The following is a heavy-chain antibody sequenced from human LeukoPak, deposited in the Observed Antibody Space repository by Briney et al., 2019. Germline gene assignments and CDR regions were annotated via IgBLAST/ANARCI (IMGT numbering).Heavy chain of an antibody. CDR2: ISGSGGST. CDR3: ARLYYSGSGSQPFQP. D-gene: IGHD3-10*01. CDR1: GFTFSSYA. Sequence: GGSLRLSCAASGFTFSSYAMSWVRQAPGKGLEWVSAISGSGGSTYYADSVKGRFTISRDNAKNSLYLQLNSLRAEDTAVYYCARLYYSGSGSQPFQPWGQGTLVTVSS. V-gene: IGHV3-23*01. J-gene: IGHJ1*01.